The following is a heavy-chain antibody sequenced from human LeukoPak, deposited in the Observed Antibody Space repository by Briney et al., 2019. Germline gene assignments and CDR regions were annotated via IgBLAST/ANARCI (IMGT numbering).Heavy chain of an antibody. CDR2: INTDGSST. CDR3: ARGYSGTYRFGY. CDR1: GFTFSGYS. V-gene: IGHV3-74*01. Sequence: PGGSLRLSCAASGFTFSGYSMHWVRQAPGKGLVWVSRINTDGSSTTYADSVKGRFTISRDNAKNTLYLEMSSLRAEDTAVYYCARGYSGTYRFGYWGQGTLVTVSS. D-gene: IGHD1-26*01. J-gene: IGHJ4*02.